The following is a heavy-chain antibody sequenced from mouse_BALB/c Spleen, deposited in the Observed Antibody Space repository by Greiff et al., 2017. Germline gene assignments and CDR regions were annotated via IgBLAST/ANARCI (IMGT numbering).Heavy chain of an antibody. D-gene: IGHD1-1*02. CDR2: IDPENGDT. CDR1: GFNIKDYY. J-gene: IGHJ3*01. V-gene: IGHV14-4*02. Sequence: EVKLVESGAELVRSGASVKLSCTASGFNIKDYYMHWVKQRPEQGLEWIGWIDPENGDTEYAPKFQGKATMTADTSSNTAYLQLSSLTSEDTAVYYCNRWGSSSFAYWGQGTLVTVSA. CDR3: NRWGSSSFAY.